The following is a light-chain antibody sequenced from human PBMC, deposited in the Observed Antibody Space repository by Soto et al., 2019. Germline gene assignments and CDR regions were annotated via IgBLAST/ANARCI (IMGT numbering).Light chain of an antibody. CDR1: QGIDTD. Sequence: DIQMTQSPSSLSASVGDRVTITCRASQGIDTDLAWYQQKPGKVPKLLIYAASTLQSGVPSRFSGSGSGTDFTLTISSLQPEDVATYYCQKYNRSPFTFGAGTKVDIK. V-gene: IGKV1-27*01. CDR3: QKYNRSPFT. CDR2: AAS. J-gene: IGKJ3*01.